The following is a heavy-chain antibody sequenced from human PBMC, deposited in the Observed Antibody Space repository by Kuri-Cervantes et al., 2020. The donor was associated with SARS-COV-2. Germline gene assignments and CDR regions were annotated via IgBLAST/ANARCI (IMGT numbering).Heavy chain of an antibody. V-gene: IGHV1-2*02. CDR2: INPNTGDT. CDR3: ARGDFSLAFDI. D-gene: IGHD3-3*01. CDR1: GYTFTDYY. J-gene: IGHJ3*02. Sequence: ASVKVSCKASGYTFTDYYMYWVRQAPGQGLEWMGWINPNTGDTNYAQRFQGSITMTSDTSIDTAYLDVSNLRSDDTAVYYCARGDFSLAFDIWGQGTLVTVSS.